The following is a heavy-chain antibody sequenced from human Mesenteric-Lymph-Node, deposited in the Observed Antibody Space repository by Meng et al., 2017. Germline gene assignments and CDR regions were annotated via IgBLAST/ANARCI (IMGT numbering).Heavy chain of an antibody. CDR2: IYYTGST. D-gene: IGHD2-2*01. CDR1: GGSINSGDYY. CDR3: ARGELLWDY. V-gene: IGHV4-30-4*01. J-gene: IGHJ4*02. Sequence: QVRLQVSGPGLLKPSQTLSLTCTVSGGSINSGDYYWSWIRQPPGKGLEWIGYIYYTGSTYYNPSLKSRVTISMDTSKNQFSLRLSSVTAADTAVYFCARGELLWDYWGQGTLVTVSS.